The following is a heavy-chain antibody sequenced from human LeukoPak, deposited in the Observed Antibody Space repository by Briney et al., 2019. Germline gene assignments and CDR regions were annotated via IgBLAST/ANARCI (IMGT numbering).Heavy chain of an antibody. Sequence: GASVKVSCKASGYIFTNYYMYWVRRVPGQGLEWMGVIDPSGGGTTYAQNFQDRITMTRDTSMSTVYMELSSLRSEDTAVYYCATWGSSSSPLPSLDVWGQGTTVTVSS. CDR3: ATWGSSSSPLPSLDV. J-gene: IGHJ6*02. D-gene: IGHD6-13*01. V-gene: IGHV1-46*01. CDR2: IDPSGGGT. CDR1: GYIFTNYY.